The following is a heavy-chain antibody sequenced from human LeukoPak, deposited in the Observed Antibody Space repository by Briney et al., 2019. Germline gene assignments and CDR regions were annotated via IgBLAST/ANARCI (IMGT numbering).Heavy chain of an antibody. CDR1: GFTFSSYA. Sequence: PGGSLRLSCAASGFTFSSYAMSWVRQAPGKGLEWVSAISGSGGSTYYADSVKGRFTISRDNSKNTLYLQMNSLRAEDTAVYYCAKCLPDYGDYEGYFDLWGRGTLVTVSS. V-gene: IGHV3-23*01. CDR3: AKCLPDYGDYEGYFDL. D-gene: IGHD4-17*01. J-gene: IGHJ2*01. CDR2: ISGSGGST.